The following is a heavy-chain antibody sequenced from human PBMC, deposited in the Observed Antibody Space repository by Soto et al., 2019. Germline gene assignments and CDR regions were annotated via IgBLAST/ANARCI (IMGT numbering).Heavy chain of an antibody. V-gene: IGHV1-2*02. CDR2: INPHSVAT. CDR1: GYIFSANY. Sequence: ASVKVSCKASGYIFSANYIHWVRQAPGQGLEWLGWINPHSVATNYAQKFLGRVTMSAATSASTAYMFLARLKSDDTPVYYCVRAHALGFSNWFDPWGRGTLVTFSS. D-gene: IGHD3-10*01. CDR3: VRAHALGFSNWFDP. J-gene: IGHJ5*02.